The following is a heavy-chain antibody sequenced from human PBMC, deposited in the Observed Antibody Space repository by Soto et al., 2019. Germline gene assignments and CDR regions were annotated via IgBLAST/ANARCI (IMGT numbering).Heavy chain of an antibody. Sequence: EVQLVQSGAEVKKPGESLRISCKGSGYSFTSYWISWVRQMPGKGLEWMGRIDPSDSYTNYSPSFQGHVTISADKSISTAYLQWRSLKASDTAMYYCARLAMATRRGYYGMDVWGHGTTVTVSS. V-gene: IGHV5-10-1*01. D-gene: IGHD5-12*01. CDR1: GYSFTSYW. J-gene: IGHJ6*02. CDR3: ARLAMATRRGYYGMDV. CDR2: IDPSDSYT.